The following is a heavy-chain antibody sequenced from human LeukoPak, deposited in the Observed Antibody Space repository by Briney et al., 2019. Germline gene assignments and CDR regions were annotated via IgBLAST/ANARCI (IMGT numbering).Heavy chain of an antibody. V-gene: IGHV3-7*01. Sequence: PGGSLRLSCAASGFTFSGFWMSWVRQAPGKGLEWVANMNQDGSEKYYVDSVKGRFTISRDNAKSSLYLQMNSLTAEDTAVYYCAGDQVGPEDWGQGTLVTVSS. J-gene: IGHJ4*02. D-gene: IGHD1-26*01. CDR3: AGDQVGPED. CDR2: MNQDGSEK. CDR1: GFTFSGFW.